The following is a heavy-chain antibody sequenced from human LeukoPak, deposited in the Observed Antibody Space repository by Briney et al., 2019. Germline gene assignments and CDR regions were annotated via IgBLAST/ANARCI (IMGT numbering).Heavy chain of an antibody. J-gene: IGHJ3*02. D-gene: IGHD6-13*01. CDR1: GFTFSAYA. CDR2: IRGGGGSA. CDR3: AKATGAAATADAFDI. V-gene: IGHV3-23*01. Sequence: GGSLRLSCTASGFTFSAYAMMWVRQAPGKGPEWVSAIRGGGGSAFYADSVKGRFTISRDNSKNTLCLQMNSLRAEDTAVYYCAKATGAAATADAFDIWGQGTMVTVSS.